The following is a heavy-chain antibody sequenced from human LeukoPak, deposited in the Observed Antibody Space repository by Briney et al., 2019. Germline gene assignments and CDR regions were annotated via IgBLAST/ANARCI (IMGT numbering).Heavy chain of an antibody. CDR1: GFTFSSYA. J-gene: IGHJ4*02. Sequence: PGGSLRLSCAASGFTFSSYAMSWVRQAPGKGLEWVSAISGSGGSTSYADSVTGPFTISRDNSKNTLYLQMNSLRAEDTAVYYCAKDGMGGTALCFDYWGEGTLGTVSS. D-gene: IGHD1-26*01. V-gene: IGHV3-23*01. CDR2: ISGSGGST. CDR3: AKDGMGGTALCFDY.